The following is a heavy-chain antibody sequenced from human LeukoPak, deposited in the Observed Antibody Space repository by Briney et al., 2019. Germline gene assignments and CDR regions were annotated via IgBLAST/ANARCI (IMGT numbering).Heavy chain of an antibody. V-gene: IGHV3-74*01. CDR1: GFTFSNYW. CDR2: INTDGSTT. J-gene: IGHJ4*02. D-gene: IGHD3-10*01. Sequence: GGSLRLSCAASGFTFSNYWMHWVRQAPGKGLVWVSRINTDGSTTTYADSVKGRFTISRDNAKNTLYLQMNSLRAEDAAVYYCARAADYYASGIFYWGQGTLVTVSS. CDR3: ARAADYYASGIFY.